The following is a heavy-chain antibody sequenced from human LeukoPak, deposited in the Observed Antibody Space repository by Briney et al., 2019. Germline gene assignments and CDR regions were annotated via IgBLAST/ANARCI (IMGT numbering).Heavy chain of an antibody. D-gene: IGHD3-22*01. CDR3: ARGDSSGYRY. CDR1: GGSFSGYY. Sequence: SETLSLTCAVYGGSFSGYYWSWIRQPPGKGLEWTGEINHSGSTNYNPSLKSRVTISVDTSKNQFSLKLSSVTAADTAVYYCARGDSSGYRYWGQGTLVTVSS. V-gene: IGHV4-34*01. CDR2: INHSGST. J-gene: IGHJ4*02.